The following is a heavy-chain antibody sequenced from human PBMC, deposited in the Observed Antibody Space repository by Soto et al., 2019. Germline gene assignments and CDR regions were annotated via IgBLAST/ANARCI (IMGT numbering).Heavy chain of an antibody. D-gene: IGHD3-3*01. V-gene: IGHV3-30-3*01. CDR3: ARAFWSGSRAKMDV. CDR2: ISHDGSNE. CDR1: GFTFSNDA. Sequence: GGSLRLSGAAAGFTFSNDAMNRVPHAPGKVLERVSVISHDGSNEDDADSVKGRFTISRDSSKSMLYVQMNSLRADDTALYYCARAFWSGSRAKMDVCGQGTTVTLPS. J-gene: IGHJ6*02.